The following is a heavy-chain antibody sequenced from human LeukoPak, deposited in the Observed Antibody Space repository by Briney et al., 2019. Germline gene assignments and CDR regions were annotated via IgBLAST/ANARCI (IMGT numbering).Heavy chain of an antibody. CDR2: IYRGGPT. CDR3: ARDSYVDSEAVRWFDP. J-gene: IGHJ5*02. D-gene: IGHD4-17*01. CDR1: GLTVSSNY. Sequence: GGSLRLSCAASGLTVSSNYMSWVRQAPGKGLEWVSVIYRGGPTYYADSVKGRFTISRDNSKNTLYLQMNSLRAEDTAVYYCARDSYVDSEAVRWFDPWGRGTLVTVSS. V-gene: IGHV3-66*01.